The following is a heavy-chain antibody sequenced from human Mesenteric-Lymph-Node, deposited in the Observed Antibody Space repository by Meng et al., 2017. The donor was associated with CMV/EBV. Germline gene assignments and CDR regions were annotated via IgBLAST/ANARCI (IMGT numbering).Heavy chain of an antibody. D-gene: IGHD2-2*01. V-gene: IGHV1-69*06. CDR1: YV. CDR3: ALAPPMRDVVVPAAMRAGWFDP. J-gene: IGHJ5*02. CDR2: IIPIFRTA. Sequence: YVFNWVRQAPGQGLEWMGGIIPIFRTASYTQKFQGRVTITADKSTGTAYMELTSLTSEDTAVYYCALAPPMRDVVVPAAMRAGWFDPWGQGTLVTVSS.